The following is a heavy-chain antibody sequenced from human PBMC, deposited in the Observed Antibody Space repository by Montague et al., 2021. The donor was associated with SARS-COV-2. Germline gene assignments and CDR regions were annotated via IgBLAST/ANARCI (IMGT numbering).Heavy chain of an antibody. D-gene: IGHD3-16*02. V-gene: IGHV4-39*07. J-gene: IGHJ5*02. CDR1: GGSISSSSYY. CDR3: ARACIMCTFGGVIAHWFDP. Sequence: SETLSLTCTVSGGSISSSSYYWGWIRQPPGKGLEWIGSIYYSGSTYYNPSLKSRVTISVDTSKNQFSLKLSSVTAADTAVYYCARACIMCTFGGVIAHWFDPWGQGTLVTVSS. CDR2: IYYSGST.